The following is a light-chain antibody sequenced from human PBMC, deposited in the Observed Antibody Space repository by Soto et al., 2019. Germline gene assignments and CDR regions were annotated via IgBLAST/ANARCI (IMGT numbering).Light chain of an antibody. Sequence: IVLTQSPGTLSLSPGERATLSCRASHSVRSSYLAWYQQKPVQAPRLLIYGASSRATGIPDRFSGSGSGTDFTLTISRLEPEDFAVYYCQQYGSSPPYTFGQGTKLEIK. CDR2: GAS. CDR1: HSVRSSY. V-gene: IGKV3-20*01. CDR3: QQYGSSPPYT. J-gene: IGKJ2*01.